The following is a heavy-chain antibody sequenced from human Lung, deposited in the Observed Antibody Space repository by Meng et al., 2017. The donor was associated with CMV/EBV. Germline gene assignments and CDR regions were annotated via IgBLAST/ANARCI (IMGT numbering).Heavy chain of an antibody. Sequence: GGSLRLXCAASGFTFSSYEMHWVRQAPGQGLEWVSYISDSGSPIYHADSVKGRFTISRDNAKNSLYLQMNSLRAEDTAAYYCARWGCSSNGFYTGKYSFDYWXQGTLVTVSS. CDR1: GFTFSSYE. D-gene: IGHD2-2*02. CDR3: ARWGCSSNGFYTGKYSFDY. CDR2: ISDSGSPI. V-gene: IGHV3-48*03. J-gene: IGHJ4*02.